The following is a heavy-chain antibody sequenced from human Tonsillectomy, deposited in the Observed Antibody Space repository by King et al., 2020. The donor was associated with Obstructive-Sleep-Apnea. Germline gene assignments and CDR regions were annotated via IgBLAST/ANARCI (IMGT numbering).Heavy chain of an antibody. Sequence: QLQESGPGLVKPSETLSLTCTVSGGSISNYYWSWIRQPPGKGLEWIGYIYYSGITDYNPSLKSRVTMSVDTSKNQFSLKLSSVTAADTAVYYGARHAYAEYEAVGFVDYWGRGTPVTVSS. CDR3: ARHAYAEYEAVGFVDY. D-gene: IGHD4-23*01. CDR2: IYYSGIT. J-gene: IGHJ4*02. V-gene: IGHV4-59*08. CDR1: GGSISNYY.